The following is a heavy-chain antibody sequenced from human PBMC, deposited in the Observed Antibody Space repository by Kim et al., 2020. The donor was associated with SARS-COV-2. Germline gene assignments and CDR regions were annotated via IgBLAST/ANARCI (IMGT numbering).Heavy chain of an antibody. CDR1: GGSISSSSYY. Sequence: SETLSLTCTVSGGSISSSSYYWGWIRQPPGKGLEWIGSIYYSGSTYYNPSLKSRVTISVDTSKNQFSLKLSSVTAADTAVYYCARPGSGRHHYYGMDVWGQGTTVTVSS. V-gene: IGHV4-39*01. J-gene: IGHJ6*02. CDR2: IYYSGST. D-gene: IGHD3-10*01. CDR3: ARPGSGRHHYYGMDV.